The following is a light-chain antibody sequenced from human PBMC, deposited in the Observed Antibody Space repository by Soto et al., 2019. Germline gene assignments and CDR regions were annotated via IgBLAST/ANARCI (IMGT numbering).Light chain of an antibody. Sequence: EIVLTQSPGTLSLSPGERATLSCRASQSVSSNYLAWYQQKPGQPPRLLIYGATRRATGIPHRFSGGVSGTNFTPTISSLKPEDFVVYFCQLYGRSPIFTFGPGTKVDI. CDR1: QSVSSNY. J-gene: IGKJ3*01. CDR3: QLYGRSPIFT. V-gene: IGKV3-20*01. CDR2: GAT.